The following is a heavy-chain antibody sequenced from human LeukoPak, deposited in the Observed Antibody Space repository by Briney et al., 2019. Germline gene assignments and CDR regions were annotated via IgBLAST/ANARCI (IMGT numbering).Heavy chain of an antibody. CDR1: GGSISNYY. V-gene: IGHV4-59*08. CDR3: ASSSAMVTHSFDY. Sequence: SETLSLTCTVSGGSISNYYWSWIRQPPGKGLECIGYIYNSGQTNYNPSLKSRVTISEDTSKNQLSLRLSSVTAADTAVYYCASSSAMVTHSFDYWGQGTLVTVSS. CDR2: IYNSGQT. D-gene: IGHD5-18*01. J-gene: IGHJ4*02.